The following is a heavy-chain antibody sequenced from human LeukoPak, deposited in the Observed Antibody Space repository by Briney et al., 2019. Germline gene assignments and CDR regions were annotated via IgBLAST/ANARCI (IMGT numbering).Heavy chain of an antibody. J-gene: IGHJ4*02. V-gene: IGHV1-18*04. D-gene: IGHD6-13*01. CDR3: ARDWYRIAAAGGGYYFDY. CDR2: ISAYNGNT. CDR1: GYTFTSYG. Sequence: GASVKVSCMASGYTFTSYGISWVRQAPGQGLEWMGWISAYNGNTNYAQKLQGRVTMTTDTSTSTAYMELRSLRSDDTAVYYCARDWYRIAAAGGGYYFDYWGQGTLVTVSS.